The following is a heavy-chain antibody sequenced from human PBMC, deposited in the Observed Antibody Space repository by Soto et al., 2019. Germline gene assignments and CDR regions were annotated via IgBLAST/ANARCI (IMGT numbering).Heavy chain of an antibody. CDR2: ISGSGGST. Sequence: EVQLLESRGGLVQPGGSLRLSCAASGFTFSSYAMSWVRQAPGKGLEWVSAISGSGGSTYYADSMKGRFTISRDNSKNTLYLQMNSLRAEDTAVYYCAKGVTDYYDSSGYYYVPFDYWGQGTLVTVSS. J-gene: IGHJ4*02. CDR3: AKGVTDYYDSSGYYYVPFDY. V-gene: IGHV3-23*01. D-gene: IGHD3-22*01. CDR1: GFTFSSYA.